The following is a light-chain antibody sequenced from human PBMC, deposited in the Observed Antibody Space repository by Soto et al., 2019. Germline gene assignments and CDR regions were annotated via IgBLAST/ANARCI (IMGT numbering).Light chain of an antibody. V-gene: IGLV1-44*01. CDR2: SNN. CDR1: SSNIGSST. Sequence: SVLTQPPSASGTPGQMVTISCSGSSSNIGSSTVNWYQQLPGTAPKLLIYSNNQRPSGVPDRFSGSKSGTSASLAISGLQSEDEADYYCAAWDDSLNGYVFGTGTKVTVL. J-gene: IGLJ1*01. CDR3: AAWDDSLNGYV.